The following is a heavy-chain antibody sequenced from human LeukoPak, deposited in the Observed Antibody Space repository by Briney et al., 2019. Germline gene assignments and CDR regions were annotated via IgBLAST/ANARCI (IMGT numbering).Heavy chain of an antibody. CDR1: GYTFTSYD. J-gene: IGHJ4*02. D-gene: IGHD2-15*01. CDR3: ASEYCSGGSCLID. Sequence: GASVKVSCKASGYTFTSYDINWVRQATGQGLEWMGWMNPNSGNTGYEQKFQGRVTMTRNTSISTAYMELSSLRSEDTAVYYCASEYCSGGSCLIDWGQGTLVTVSS. CDR2: MNPNSGNT. V-gene: IGHV1-8*01.